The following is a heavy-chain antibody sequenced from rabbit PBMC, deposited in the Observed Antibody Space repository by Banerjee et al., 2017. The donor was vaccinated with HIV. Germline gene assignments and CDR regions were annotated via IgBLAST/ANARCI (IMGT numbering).Heavy chain of an antibody. Sequence: QSLEESGGDLVKPGASLTLTCTASGFSFSSSYCMSWVRQAPGKGPEWIGCIYTGSSGSTYYASWAKGRCTSSKTSSTTVTLQKTSRTAADTATYFGARPSHNYGYGGAAWDLWGPGTLVTVS. V-gene: IGHV1S40*01. CDR3: ARPSHNYGYGGAAWDL. CDR1: GFSFSSSYC. J-gene: IGHJ4*01. D-gene: IGHD6-1*01. CDR2: IYTGSSGST.